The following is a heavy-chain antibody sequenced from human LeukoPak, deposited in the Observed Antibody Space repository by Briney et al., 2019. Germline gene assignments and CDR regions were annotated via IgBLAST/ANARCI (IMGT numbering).Heavy chain of an antibody. J-gene: IGHJ4*02. CDR3: ARDKDYDSSGYFPLWY. CDR1: GYTFTGYY. D-gene: IGHD3-22*01. V-gene: IGHV1-2*06. Sequence: ASVTVSCKASGYTFTGYYMHWVRQAPGQGLEWMGRINPNSGGTNYAQKFQGRVTMTRDTSISTAYMELSRLRSDDTAVYYCARDKDYDSSGYFPLWYWGQGTLVTVSS. CDR2: INPNSGGT.